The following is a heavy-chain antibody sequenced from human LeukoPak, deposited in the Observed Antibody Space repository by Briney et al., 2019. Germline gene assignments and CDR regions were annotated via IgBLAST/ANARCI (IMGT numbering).Heavy chain of an antibody. CDR1: GFTFSTSG. D-gene: IGHD1-26*01. J-gene: IGHJ5*02. V-gene: IGHV3-30*02. CDR2: IRHDGSKK. CDR3: AKGPSGNQFDP. Sequence: PGGSLRLSCAASGFTFSTSGMHWVRQAPGKGLEWVSFIRHDGSKKYYANSVKGRFTISRENSKNTLYVQMNSLRPEDTAVYYCAKGPSGNQFDPWGQGTLVTVSS.